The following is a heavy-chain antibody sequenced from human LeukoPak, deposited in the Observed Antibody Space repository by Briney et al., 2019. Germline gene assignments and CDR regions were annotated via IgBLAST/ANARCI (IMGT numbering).Heavy chain of an antibody. CDR3: ARAVVVTALVVGFQH. V-gene: IGHV3-21*01. J-gene: IGHJ1*01. CDR2: ISSSSSYI. D-gene: IGHD2-21*02. CDR1: GFTFSSYG. Sequence: GGSLRLSCAASGFTFSSYGLSWVRQAPGKGLEWVSSISSSSSYIYYADSVKGRFTISRDNAKNSLYLQMNSLRAEDTAVYYCARAVVVTALVVGFQHWGQGTLVTVSS.